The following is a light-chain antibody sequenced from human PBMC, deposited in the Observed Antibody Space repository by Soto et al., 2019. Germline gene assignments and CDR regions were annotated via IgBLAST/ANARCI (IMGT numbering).Light chain of an antibody. CDR2: EVT. V-gene: IGLV2-23*02. CDR1: SSDVGSYNL. Sequence: QSVLTQPASVSGSPGQSITISCTGTSSDVGSYNLVSWYQQHPGKAPKLMIYEVTKRPSGVSNSFSGSKSGNTASLTISGLQAEDEADYYCCSYAGSSTFEVFGTGTKVTVL. CDR3: CSYAGSSTFEV. J-gene: IGLJ1*01.